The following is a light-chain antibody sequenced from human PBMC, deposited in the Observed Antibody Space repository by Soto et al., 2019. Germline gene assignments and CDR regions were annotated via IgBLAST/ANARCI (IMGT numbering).Light chain of an antibody. J-gene: IGLJ2*01. CDR3: CSYAGSITYVV. V-gene: IGLV2-23*02. CDR2: EVT. Sequence: QSALTQPASVSGSPGQSTTISCTGTSSDVGSYNLVSWYQQHPGKAPKLLIYEVTKRPSGVSNRFSGSKSGNTASLTISGLQAEDEADYYCCSYAGSITYVVFGGGTKLTVL. CDR1: SSDVGSYNL.